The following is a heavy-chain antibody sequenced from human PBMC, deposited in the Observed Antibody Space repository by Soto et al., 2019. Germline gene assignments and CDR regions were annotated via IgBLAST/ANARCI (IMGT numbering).Heavy chain of an antibody. Sequence: QEQLQESGPGLVKPSETRSLTCTVSGGSTSSNYWSWIRPPPAKGLECIGYIYYTGSTNYNPSLKRRVNVSVDTSKNQFSLNLSAVTAADTAVYYCASTLSGLNYWGQGTLVTVSS. J-gene: IGHJ4*02. CDR2: IYYTGST. CDR3: ASTLSGLNY. CDR1: GGSTSSNY. V-gene: IGHV4-59*01.